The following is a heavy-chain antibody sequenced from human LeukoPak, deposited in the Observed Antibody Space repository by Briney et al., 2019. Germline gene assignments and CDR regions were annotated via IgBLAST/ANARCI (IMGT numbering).Heavy chain of an antibody. J-gene: IGHJ4*02. CDR2: IYSCGST. V-gene: IGHV4-4*07. CDR3: ARDPHDCSGGDCSDY. D-gene: IGHD2-15*01. CDR1: GGPMSSYY. Sequence: TTSETLPLTCSVSGGPMSSYYGSGIRQPAGKGGEGIGRIYSCGSTNYDHSLKSRVTMSVATSKNLFSLKLSSVTAADTAVYYCARDPHDCSGGDCSDYWGQGTLVTVSS.